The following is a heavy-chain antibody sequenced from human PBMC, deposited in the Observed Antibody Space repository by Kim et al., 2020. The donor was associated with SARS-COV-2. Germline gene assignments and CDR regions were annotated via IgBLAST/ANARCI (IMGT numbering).Heavy chain of an antibody. V-gene: IGHV3-49*03. CDR1: GFMFGDYA. Sequence: GGSLRLSCTASGFMFGDYAMSWFRQTPERGLEWVGFIRRKGLGGTADYAASVKGRFTISVDDSKTVAYLQMNGLKTEDTAVYFCARAHLDGGPYYFDNWGQGTLVTVSS. J-gene: IGHJ4*02. CDR2: IRRKGLGGTA. CDR3: ARAHLDGGPYYFDN. D-gene: IGHD3-10*01.